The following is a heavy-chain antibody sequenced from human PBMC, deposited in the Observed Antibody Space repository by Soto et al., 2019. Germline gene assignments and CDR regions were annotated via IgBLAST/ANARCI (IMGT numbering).Heavy chain of an antibody. V-gene: IGHV1-69*01. Sequence: QVQLVQSGAEVRKPGSSVKVSCRTSGDTFTNYALSWLRQAPGQRLEWMGGIVPMFRTADYAEKFQGRIHCTANESTSTAYFELSSLPSDDTAVYYCARALEGTTVTNWFDTFGQGTLVTVSS. CDR3: ARALEGTTVTNWFDT. CDR2: IVPMFRTA. J-gene: IGHJ5*02. D-gene: IGHD4-17*01. CDR1: GDTFTNYA.